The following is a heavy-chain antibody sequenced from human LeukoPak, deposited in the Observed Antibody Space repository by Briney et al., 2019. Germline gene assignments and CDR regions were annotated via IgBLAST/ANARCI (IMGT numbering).Heavy chain of an antibody. V-gene: IGHV4-31*03. CDR1: GGSISRGGYY. Sequence: SQTLSLSCTVSGGSISRGGYYWGWISQHPGTGLEWIVYIYYGGSTYYNPSLKSRVTISVDTSKNQFSLKLSSVTAADTAVYYCSSMVRGVIADWGQGTLVTVSS. CDR3: SSMVRGVIAD. J-gene: IGHJ4*02. CDR2: IYYGGST. D-gene: IGHD3-10*01.